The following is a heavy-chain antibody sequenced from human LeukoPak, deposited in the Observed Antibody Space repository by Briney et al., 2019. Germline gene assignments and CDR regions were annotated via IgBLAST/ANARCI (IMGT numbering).Heavy chain of an antibody. CDR2: IYYSGST. D-gene: IGHD4-11*01. CDR3: ASPSTGGY. Sequence: PSETLSLTCTVSGGSISSSSYYWGWIRQPPGKGLEWIGSIYYSGSTYYNPSLKSRVTISVDTSKNQFSLKLSSVTAADTAVYYCASPSTGGYWGQGTLVTVSS. V-gene: IGHV4-39*07. CDR1: GGSISSSSYY. J-gene: IGHJ4*02.